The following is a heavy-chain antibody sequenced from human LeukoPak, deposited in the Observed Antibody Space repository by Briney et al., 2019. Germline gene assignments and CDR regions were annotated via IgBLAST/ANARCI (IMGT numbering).Heavy chain of an antibody. J-gene: IGHJ3*02. V-gene: IGHV1-18*01. CDR2: ISAYNGNT. CDR1: GYTFTSYG. Sequence: ASVKVSCKASGYTFTSYGISWVRQAPGQGLEWMGWISAYNGNTNYAQKLQGRVTMTTDTSTSTAYMELRSLRSDDTAVYYCATSYCGGDCAKPDAFDIWGQGTMVTVSS. D-gene: IGHD2-21*01. CDR3: ATSYCGGDCAKPDAFDI.